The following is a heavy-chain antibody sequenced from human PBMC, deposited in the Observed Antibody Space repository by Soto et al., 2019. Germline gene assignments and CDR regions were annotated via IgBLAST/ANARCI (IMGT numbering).Heavy chain of an antibody. CDR2: ISYDGSNK. J-gene: IGHJ3*01. CDR1: GFSVSISV. V-gene: IGHV3-30-3*02. D-gene: IGHD2-21*01. Sequence: PGWSLGLCCAASGFSVSISVVPWARQTPGKGLEWVAVISYDGSNKYYADSVKGRFTISRDNSKNTLYLQMNSLRAEDTAVYYGASGISHSLTVLDFWRHGTMDTV. CDR3: ASGISHSLTVLDF.